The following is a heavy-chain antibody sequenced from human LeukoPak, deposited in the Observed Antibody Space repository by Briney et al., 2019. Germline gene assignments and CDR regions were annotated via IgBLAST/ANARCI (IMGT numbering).Heavy chain of an antibody. CDR2: IRYDGSNK. Sequence: GGSLRLSCAASGFTFSSYGMHWVRQAPGKGLEWVAFIRYDGSNKYYADSVKGRFTISRDNSKNTLYLQMNSLRAEDTAVYYCATQGSTVVTGAAGAFDIWGQGTMVTVSS. V-gene: IGHV3-30*02. J-gene: IGHJ3*02. CDR1: GFTFSSYG. D-gene: IGHD4-23*01. CDR3: ATQGSTVVTGAAGAFDI.